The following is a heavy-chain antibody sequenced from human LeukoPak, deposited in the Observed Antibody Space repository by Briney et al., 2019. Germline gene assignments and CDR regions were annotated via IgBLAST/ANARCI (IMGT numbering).Heavy chain of an antibody. V-gene: IGHV3-20*04. CDR1: GFTFDDYG. Sequence: GGSLRLSCAASGFTFDDYGMSWVRQAPGKGLEWVSGINWNGGSTGYADSVKGRFTISRDNSKNTLYLQMNSLRAEDTAVYYCARDQLMGGSGWPGSFDYWGQGTLVTVSS. J-gene: IGHJ4*02. CDR3: ARDQLMGGSGWPGSFDY. CDR2: INWNGGST. D-gene: IGHD6-19*01.